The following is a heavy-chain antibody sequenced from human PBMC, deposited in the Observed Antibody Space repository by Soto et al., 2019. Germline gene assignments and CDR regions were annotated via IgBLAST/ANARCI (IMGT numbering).Heavy chain of an antibody. V-gene: IGHV1-2*02. CDR2: INAHSGGT. J-gene: IGHJ5*02. D-gene: IGHD6-6*01. CDR3: AKDLTRQLAYWLDP. Sequence: SGPTLVNPQASVKVSCKASGFSFTGYYIHWLRQAPGQGLEWMGWINAHSGGTEYAQKFQGRVTLTRDTSIATAYLTLTSLTSDDTALYYCAKDLTRQLAYWLDPWGQGTQVTVSS. CDR1: GFSFTGYY.